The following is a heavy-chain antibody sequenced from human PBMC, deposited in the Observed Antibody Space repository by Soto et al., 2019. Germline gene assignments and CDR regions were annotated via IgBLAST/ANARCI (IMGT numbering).Heavy chain of an antibody. CDR1: GGSISSGDYY. CDR3: ARWWSGSRQGFDP. J-gene: IGHJ5*02. Sequence: QVQLQESGPGLVKPSQTLSLTCTVSGGSISSGDYYWSWIRQHPGKGLEWIGYIYYSGSTYYNPSLKRRVPISVDTSKNQFARKLSSVTAADTAVYYCARWWSGSRQGFDPWGQGTLVTVYS. D-gene: IGHD3-3*01. CDR2: IYYSGST. V-gene: IGHV4-31*03.